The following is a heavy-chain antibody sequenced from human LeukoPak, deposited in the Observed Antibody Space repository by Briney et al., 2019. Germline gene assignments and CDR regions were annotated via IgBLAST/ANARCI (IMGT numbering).Heavy chain of an antibody. D-gene: IGHD6-13*01. CDR3: AREATGYSSSWYLLSGSSSAFDY. J-gene: IGHJ4*02. CDR2: ISAYNGNT. CDR1: GYTFTSYG. V-gene: IGHV1-18*01. Sequence: ASVKVSCKASGYTFTSYGISWVRQAPGQGLEWMGWISAYNGNTNYAQKLQGRVTMTTDTSTSTAYMELRSLRSDETAVYYCAREATGYSSSWYLLSGSSSAFDYWGQGTLVTVSS.